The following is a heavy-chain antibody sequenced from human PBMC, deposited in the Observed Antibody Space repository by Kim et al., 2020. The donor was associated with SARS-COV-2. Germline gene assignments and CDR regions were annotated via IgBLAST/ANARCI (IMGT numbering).Heavy chain of an antibody. J-gene: IGHJ6*03. D-gene: IGHD3-3*01. CDR3: ARDHVTIFGGINYYYYMYV. V-gene: IGHV7-4-1*02. CDR1: GYTFTNYA. CDR2: INTNTGNP. Sequence: ASVKVSCKASGYTFTNYAMNWVRQAPGQGLEWMGWINTNTGNPTYAQGFTGRLVFSLDTSVSTAYLQISSLKAEDTAVYYCARDHVTIFGGINYYYYMYVWGKGTTVTVSS.